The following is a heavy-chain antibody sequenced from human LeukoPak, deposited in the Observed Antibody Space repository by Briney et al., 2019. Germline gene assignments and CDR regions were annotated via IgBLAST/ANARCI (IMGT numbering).Heavy chain of an antibody. V-gene: IGHV3-33*06. J-gene: IGHJ4*02. CDR2: IWYDGSNK. CDR3: AKSLGYYYWPYYFDY. CDR1: GFTFSSYG. Sequence: GGSLRLSCAASGFTFSSYGMHWVRQAPGKGLEWVAVIWYDGSNKYYADSVKGRFTISRDNSKNTLYLQMNSLRAEDTAVYYCAKSLGYYYWPYYFDYWGQGTLVTVSS. D-gene: IGHD3-22*01.